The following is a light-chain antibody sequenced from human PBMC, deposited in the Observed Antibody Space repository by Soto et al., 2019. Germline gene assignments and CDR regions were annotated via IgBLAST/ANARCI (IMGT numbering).Light chain of an antibody. CDR2: GAS. CDR1: QSVSNNY. CDR3: QRYGSSPALFT. V-gene: IGKV3-20*01. Sequence: IVLTQSPGSLSLSPGERATLSCRASQSVSNNYLAWYQQKPGQAPRLLIYGASTRATAIPDRFSGSGSGTDFTLTISRLEPEDFAVYYCQRYGSSPALFTFGPGTKVDIK. J-gene: IGKJ3*01.